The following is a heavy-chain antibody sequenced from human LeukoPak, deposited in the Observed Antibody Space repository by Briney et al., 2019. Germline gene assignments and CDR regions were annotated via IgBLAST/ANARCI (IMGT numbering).Heavy chain of an antibody. CDR1: GGSISSYY. V-gene: IGHV4-4*07. J-gene: IGHJ6*03. CDR3: ARDRSRPLYYMDV. CDR2: IYPSGST. Sequence: PSETLSLTCTVSGGSISSYYWSWIRQPAGKGLEWIGRIYPSGSTNYNPSLKSRVTMSVDTSKNQFSLKLSSVTAADTAVYYCARDRSRPLYYMDVWGKGTTATVSS.